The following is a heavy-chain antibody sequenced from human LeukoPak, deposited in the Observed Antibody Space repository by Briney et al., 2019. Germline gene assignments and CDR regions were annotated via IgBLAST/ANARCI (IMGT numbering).Heavy chain of an antibody. CDR2: TSYDGSKK. CDR3: AKWGAQSGSYRVVDC. V-gene: IGHV3-30*18. Sequence: GGSLRLSCAASGFTFSSYAMHWVRQAPGKGLEWVAVTSYDGSKKFYADSVKGRFTISRDNSDNTLFLQMNSLRVEDTAVYYCAKWGAQSGSYRVVDCWGRGTLVTVSS. D-gene: IGHD3-10*01. CDR1: GFTFSSYA. J-gene: IGHJ4*02.